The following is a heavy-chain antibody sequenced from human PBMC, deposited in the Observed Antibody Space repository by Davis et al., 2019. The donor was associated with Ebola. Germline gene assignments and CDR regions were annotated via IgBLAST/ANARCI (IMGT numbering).Heavy chain of an antibody. D-gene: IGHD3-22*01. CDR2: ISYDGTNT. Sequence: PGGSLRLSCAASGFTFSSYGMHWVRQAPGKGLEWVAVISYDGTNTYYADSVKGRFTISRDNSKNTLYLHMNSLRAEDTAVYYCAKDAYISGRSLDYWGQGTLVTVSS. CDR3: AKDAYISGRSLDY. CDR1: GFTFSSYG. J-gene: IGHJ4*02. V-gene: IGHV3-30*18.